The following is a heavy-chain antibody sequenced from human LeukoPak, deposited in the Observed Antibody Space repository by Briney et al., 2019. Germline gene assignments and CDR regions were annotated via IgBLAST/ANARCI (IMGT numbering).Heavy chain of an antibody. CDR2: IYHSGST. CDR3: ARRALKGDAFDI. Sequence: SETLSLTCTVSGYSISSGYYWGWIRQPPGKGLEWIGSIYHSGSTYYNPSLKSRVTISVDTSKNQFSLKLSSVTAADTAVYYCARRALKGDAFDIWGQGTMVTVSS. V-gene: IGHV4-38-2*02. J-gene: IGHJ3*02. CDR1: GYSISSGYY.